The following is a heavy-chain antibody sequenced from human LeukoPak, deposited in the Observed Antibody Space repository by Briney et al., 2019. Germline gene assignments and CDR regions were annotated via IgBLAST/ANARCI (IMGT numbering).Heavy chain of an antibody. Sequence: PGGSLRLSCTASGFTFGDYAMSWVRQAPGKGLEWVGFIRSKAYGGTTEYAASVKGRFTISRDDSKSIAYLQMNSLKTEDTAVYYCTLLWFGELPDYWGQGTLVTVSS. D-gene: IGHD3-10*01. CDR2: IRSKAYGGTT. V-gene: IGHV3-49*04. CDR3: TLLWFGELPDY. J-gene: IGHJ4*02. CDR1: GFTFGDYA.